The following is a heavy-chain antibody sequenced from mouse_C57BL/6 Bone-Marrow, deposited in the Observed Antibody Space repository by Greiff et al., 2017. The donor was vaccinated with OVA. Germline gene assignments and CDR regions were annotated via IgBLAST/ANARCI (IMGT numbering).Heavy chain of an antibody. V-gene: IGHV1-69*01. CDR2: IDPSDSYT. Sequence: VQLQQPGAELVMPGASVKLSCKASGYTFTSYWMHWVKQRPGQGLEWIGEIDPSDSYTNYNQKFKGKSTLTVDKSSSTAYMKLSSLTSEDSAVYYCARSPYYYSSSYTSWFAYWGQGTLVTVSA. J-gene: IGHJ3*01. CDR3: ARSPYYYSSSYTSWFAY. CDR1: GYTFTSYW. D-gene: IGHD1-1*01.